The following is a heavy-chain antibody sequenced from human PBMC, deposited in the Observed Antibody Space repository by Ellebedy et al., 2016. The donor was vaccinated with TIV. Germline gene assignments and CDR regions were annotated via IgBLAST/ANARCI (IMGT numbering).Heavy chain of an antibody. CDR1: GFTFSSYS. J-gene: IGHJ4*02. D-gene: IGHD1-14*01. V-gene: IGHV3-48*04. CDR3: ARAPPARGRYYYFDY. CDR2: ISSSGSTI. Sequence: LSLTCAASGFTFSSYSMNWVRQAPGKGLEWVSYISSSGSTIYYADSVKGRFTISRDNAKNSLYLQMNSLRAEDTAVYYCARAPPARGRYYYFDYWGQGTLVTVSS.